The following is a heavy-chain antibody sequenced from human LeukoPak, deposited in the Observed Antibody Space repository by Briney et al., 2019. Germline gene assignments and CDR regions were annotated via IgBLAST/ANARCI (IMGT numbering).Heavy chain of an antibody. Sequence: GRSLRPSCAASGFTFTSYSMNWVRHAPRKGLEWVSSISSSSSYIYYADSVKGRFTISRDNAKNSLFLQMNSLRAEDTAVYYCARDASRYCSSTSCPFDPWGQGTLVTVSS. V-gene: IGHV3-21*01. CDR2: ISSSSSYI. J-gene: IGHJ5*02. D-gene: IGHD2-2*01. CDR1: GFTFTSYS. CDR3: ARDASRYCSSTSCPFDP.